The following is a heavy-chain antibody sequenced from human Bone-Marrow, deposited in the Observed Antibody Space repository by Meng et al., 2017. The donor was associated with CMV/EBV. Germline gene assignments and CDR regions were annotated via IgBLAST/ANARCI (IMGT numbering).Heavy chain of an antibody. J-gene: IGHJ4*02. CDR2: IYWNDDK. V-gene: IGHV2-5*01. CDR1: GLSLRTSGAG. CDR3: AHLSRLYGSGTGYHPSGFDF. Sequence: TLVKPTQTPTLTCNFSGLSLRTSGAGVAWIRQPPGKALEWLALIYWNDDKRYNPSLRSKLTLSKNTSRNQVVLTIANMDPVDAATYYCAHLSRLYGSGTGYHPSGFDFCGQGTLVTVSS. D-gene: IGHD3/OR15-3a*01.